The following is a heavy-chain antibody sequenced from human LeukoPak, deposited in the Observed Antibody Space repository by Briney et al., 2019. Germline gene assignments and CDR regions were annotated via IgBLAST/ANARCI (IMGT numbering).Heavy chain of an antibody. CDR1: GFTFSSYA. Sequence: GGSLRLSCAASGFTFSSYAMSWVRQAPGKGLEWVSAISGSGGSTYYADSVKGRFTISRDNSKNTLYLQMNSLGAEDTAVYYCAKMRSSTSHLLIFDYWGQGTLVTVSS. V-gene: IGHV3-23*01. CDR2: ISGSGGST. D-gene: IGHD2-2*01. CDR3: AKMRSSTSHLLIFDY. J-gene: IGHJ4*02.